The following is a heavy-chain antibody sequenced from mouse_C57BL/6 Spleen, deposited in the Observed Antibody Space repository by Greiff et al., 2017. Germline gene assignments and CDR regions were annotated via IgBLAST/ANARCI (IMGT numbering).Heavy chain of an antibody. CDR3: ARKGYYGNYAWFAY. CDR1: GYTFTSYW. Sequence: VQLQQPGAELVMPGASVKLSCKASGYTFTSYWMHWVKQRPGQGLEWIGEIDPSDSYTNSNQKFKGKSTLTVDKSSSTAYMQLSSLTSEDSAVYYCARKGYYGNYAWFAYWGQGTLVTVSA. CDR2: IDPSDSYT. V-gene: IGHV1-69*01. J-gene: IGHJ3*01. D-gene: IGHD2-1*01.